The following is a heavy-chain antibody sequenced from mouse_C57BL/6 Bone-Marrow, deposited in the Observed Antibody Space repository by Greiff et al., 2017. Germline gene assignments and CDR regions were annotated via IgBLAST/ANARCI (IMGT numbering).Heavy chain of an antibody. Sequence: EVMLVESGGDLVKPGGSLKLSCAASGFTFSSYGMSWVRQTPDKRLAWVATISSGGSYTYYPASVKGRFTISRDNAKNTLYLQMSSLKSEDTAMYYCARRGFYYGSRGYFDVWGTGTTVTVSS. V-gene: IGHV5-6*02. CDR2: ISSGGSYT. D-gene: IGHD1-1*01. CDR1: GFTFSSYG. J-gene: IGHJ1*03. CDR3: ARRGFYYGSRGYFDV.